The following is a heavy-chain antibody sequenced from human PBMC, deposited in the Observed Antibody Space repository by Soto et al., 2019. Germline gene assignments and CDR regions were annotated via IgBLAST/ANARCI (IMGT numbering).Heavy chain of an antibody. CDR3: ARSREFDY. V-gene: IGHV4-59*01. CDR1: GGSISPYF. Sequence: PSETLSLTCTVSGGSISPYFWSWIRQPPGEGLEWIGYIFYSGTTNYSPSLRSRVSMSIGTSKNQFSLNLTSVTAADTAVYYCARSREFDYWSQGTLVTVSS. CDR2: IFYSGTT. J-gene: IGHJ4*02.